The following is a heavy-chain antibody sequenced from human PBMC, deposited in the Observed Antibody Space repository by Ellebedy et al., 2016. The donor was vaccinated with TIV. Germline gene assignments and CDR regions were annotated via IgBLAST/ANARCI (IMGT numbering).Heavy chain of an antibody. V-gene: IGHV1-24*01. CDR1: GERLIDLS. CDR3: VTDTTGHYSPAHRHYYYYYGMDV. J-gene: IGHJ6*02. D-gene: IGHD1-26*01. CDR2: FDPEDGGT. Sequence: ASVKVSCKVSGERLIDLSMHWVRQAPGKGLEWLGGFDPEDGGTIHTQNLQGRFTMTEDTSTDIAYMELTGLRSEDTAVYYCVTDTTGHYSPAHRHYYYYYGMDVWGQGTTVIVSS.